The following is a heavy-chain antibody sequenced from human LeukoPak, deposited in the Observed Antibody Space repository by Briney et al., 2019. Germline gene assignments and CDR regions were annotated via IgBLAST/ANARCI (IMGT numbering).Heavy chain of an antibody. CDR3: ARDMVRGANDY. J-gene: IGHJ4*02. CDR2: MNPNSGNT. V-gene: IGHV1-8*03. CDR1: GCTFTSYD. D-gene: IGHD3-10*01. Sequence: ASVKVSCKASGCTFTSYDINWVRQATGQGLEWMGWMNPNSGNTGYAQKFQGRVTITRNTSISTAYMELSRLRSDDTAVYYCARDMVRGANDYWGQGTLVTVSS.